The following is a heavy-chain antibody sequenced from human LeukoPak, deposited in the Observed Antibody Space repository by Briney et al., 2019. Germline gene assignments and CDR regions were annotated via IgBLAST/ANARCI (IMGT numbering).Heavy chain of an antibody. CDR1: GFTFSSYG. J-gene: IGHJ4*02. CDR2: ISGSGGST. D-gene: IGHD1-26*01. Sequence: GGSLRLSCAASGFTFSSYGMSWVRQAPGKGLEWVSAISGSGGSTYYADSVKGRFTISRDNSKNTLYLQMNSLRAEDTAVHYCAKAYSGSSVGMGYFDYWGQGTLVTVSS. CDR3: AKAYSGSSVGMGYFDY. V-gene: IGHV3-23*01.